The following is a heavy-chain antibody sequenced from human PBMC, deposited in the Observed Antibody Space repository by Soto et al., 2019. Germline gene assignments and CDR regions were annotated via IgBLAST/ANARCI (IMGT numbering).Heavy chain of an antibody. V-gene: IGHV1-69*01. D-gene: IGHD2-15*01. Sequence: QVQLVQSGAEVKKPGSSVKVSCKASGGTFSSNAISWVLQAPGQGLEWMGGIIPIFGTANYAQKFQGRVTITADESTSTAYMEMSSMISEDTAVYYCSILRGGGGKPVHDWCQGNLVTVSS. J-gene: IGHJ4*02. CDR1: GGTFSSNA. CDR3: SILRGGGGKPVHD. CDR2: IIPIFGTA.